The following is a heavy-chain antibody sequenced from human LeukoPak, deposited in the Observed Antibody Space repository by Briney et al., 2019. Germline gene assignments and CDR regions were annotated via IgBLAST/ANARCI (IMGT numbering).Heavy chain of an antibody. J-gene: IGHJ6*02. V-gene: IGHV4-59*08. CDR2: IYYNGST. CDR1: GGSIRNYY. Sequence: SETLSLTCTVSGGSIRNYYWSWIRQPPGKGLEWIGYIYYNGSTNYNPSLKSRVTISVGTSKIQFSLKLSSLTAADTAVYYCARTYYDILTGYYMPLDVWGQGTTVTVSS. CDR3: ARTYYDILTGYYMPLDV. D-gene: IGHD3-9*01.